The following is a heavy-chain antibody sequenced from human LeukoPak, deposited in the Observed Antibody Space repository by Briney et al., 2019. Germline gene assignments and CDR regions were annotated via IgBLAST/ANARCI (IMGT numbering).Heavy chain of an antibody. CDR3: ARDGAFGEVPYYYYYGMDV. CDR2: IYYSGST. J-gene: IGHJ6*04. Sequence: PSETLSLTCTVSGGSISSGGYYWSWIRQHPGKGLEWIGYIYYSGSTYYNPSLKSRVTISVDTSKNQFSLKLSSVTAADTAVYYCARDGAFGEVPYYYYYGMDVWGKGTTVTVSS. V-gene: IGHV4-31*03. D-gene: IGHD3-10*01. CDR1: GGSISSGGYY.